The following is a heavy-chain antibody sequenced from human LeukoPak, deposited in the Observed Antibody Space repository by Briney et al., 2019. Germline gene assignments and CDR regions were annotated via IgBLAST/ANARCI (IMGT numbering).Heavy chain of an antibody. CDR1: GFTFSSYS. CDR2: ISSSSSYI. V-gene: IGHV3-21*01. Sequence: GGSLRLSCAASGFTFSSYSVNWVRQAPGKGLEWVSSISSSSSYIYYADSVKGRFTISRDNAKNSLYLQMNSLRAEDTAVYYCARARYYDILTGYYGSYGMDVWGQGTTVTVSS. D-gene: IGHD3-9*01. CDR3: ARARYYDILTGYYGSYGMDV. J-gene: IGHJ6*02.